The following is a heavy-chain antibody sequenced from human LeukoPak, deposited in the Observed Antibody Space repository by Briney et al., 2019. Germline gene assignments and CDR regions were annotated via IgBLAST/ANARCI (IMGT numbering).Heavy chain of an antibody. CDR1: GFSLSTSGVG. Sequence: SGPTLVKPTHTLTLTCTFSGFSLSTSGVGVGWIRQPPGKALEWLALIYWDDDKRYSPSLKSRLTITKDTSKNQVVLTMTNMDPVDTATFYCARCDYIWGSYRSPPPFDYWGQGTLVTVSS. D-gene: IGHD3-16*02. CDR2: IYWDDDK. J-gene: IGHJ4*02. CDR3: ARCDYIWGSYRSPPPFDY. V-gene: IGHV2-5*02.